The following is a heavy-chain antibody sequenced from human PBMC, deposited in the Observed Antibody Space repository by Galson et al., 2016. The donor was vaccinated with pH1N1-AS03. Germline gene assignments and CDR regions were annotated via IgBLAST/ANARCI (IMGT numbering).Heavy chain of an antibody. Sequence: SLRLSCAASGFAVSDYYVSWVRQAPGKGLDWVSITNREETGYYSASVQGRFTIARDSSNNVVYLQMSALRPDDTAVYYCAKGRGFILDSWGQGTLVTVSS. CDR1: GFAVSDYY. J-gene: IGHJ4*02. CDR3: AKGRGFILDS. CDR2: TNREETG. V-gene: IGHV3-53*05. D-gene: IGHD5-24*01.